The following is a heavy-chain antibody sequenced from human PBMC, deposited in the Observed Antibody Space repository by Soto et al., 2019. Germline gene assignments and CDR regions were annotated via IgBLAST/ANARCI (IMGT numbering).Heavy chain of an antibody. Sequence: PGGSLRLSCAASGFTFDDYAMHWVRQAPGKGLEWVSGISWNSGSIGYADSVKGRFTISRDNAKNSLYLQMNSLRAEDTALYYCAKDTGYRPINDLKSDGPSGAFDIWGQGTMVTVSS. D-gene: IGHD2-2*03. J-gene: IGHJ3*02. V-gene: IGHV3-9*01. CDR1: GFTFDDYA. CDR3: AKDTGYRPINDLKSDGPSGAFDI. CDR2: ISWNSGSI.